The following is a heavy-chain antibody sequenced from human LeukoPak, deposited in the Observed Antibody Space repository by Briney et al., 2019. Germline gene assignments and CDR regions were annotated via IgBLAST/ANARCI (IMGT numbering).Heavy chain of an antibody. D-gene: IGHD3-3*01. CDR3: AKNDYDFWSGFYYYGMDV. CDR1: GFTFSSCA. J-gene: IGHJ6*02. Sequence: HPGGSLRLSCAASGFTFSSCAMSWVRQAPGKGLEWISAISGSGGSTYYADSVKGRFTISRDNSKNTLYLQMNSLRAEDTAVYYCAKNDYDFWSGFYYYGMDVWGQGTTVTVSS. V-gene: IGHV3-23*01. CDR2: ISGSGGST.